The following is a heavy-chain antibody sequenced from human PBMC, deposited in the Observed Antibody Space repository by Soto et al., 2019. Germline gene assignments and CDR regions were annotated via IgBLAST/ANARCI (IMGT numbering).Heavy chain of an antibody. CDR1: GYIFTSYW. CDR3: ARRGLPYCSGGYCYYDVFDI. D-gene: IGHD2-15*01. Sequence: PGESLKISCKGSGYIFTSYWIGWVRQMPGKGLEWMGIIYPGDYDTTYRPSFEGQVTISVDKSASTAYLQWSSLKASDTAMYYCARRGLPYCSGGYCYYDVFDIWGQGTMVTVSS. CDR2: IYPGDYDT. V-gene: IGHV5-51*03. J-gene: IGHJ3*02.